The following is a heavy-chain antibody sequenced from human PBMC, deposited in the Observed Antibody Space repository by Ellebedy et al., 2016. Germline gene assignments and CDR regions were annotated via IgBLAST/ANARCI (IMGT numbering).Heavy chain of an antibody. CDR2: INPGDGST. Sequence: ASVKVSXXASGYTFSTYYMHWVRQAPGQGLEWMGLINPGDGSTSYAQKLQDRVTMTRDTSTSTVHMELSSLRSEDTAVYYCARASYHSTGPFDPWGQGTLVTVSS. CDR3: ARASYHSTGPFDP. D-gene: IGHD3-22*01. J-gene: IGHJ5*02. V-gene: IGHV1-46*04. CDR1: GYTFSTYY.